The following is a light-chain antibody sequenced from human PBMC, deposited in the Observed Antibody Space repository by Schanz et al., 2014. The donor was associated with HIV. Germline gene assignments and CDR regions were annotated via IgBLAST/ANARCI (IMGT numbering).Light chain of an antibody. CDR1: QYVSSN. V-gene: IGKV3D-15*01. CDR2: GAS. Sequence: EIVMTQSPATLSVSPGERATLSCRASQYVSSNLAWYQQRPGQAPRLLIYGASTRATGIPARFSGSGSGTDFTLIISSLEPEDFAVYYCQHRGNWPLTFGGGTKVEIK. J-gene: IGKJ4*01. CDR3: QHRGNWPLT.